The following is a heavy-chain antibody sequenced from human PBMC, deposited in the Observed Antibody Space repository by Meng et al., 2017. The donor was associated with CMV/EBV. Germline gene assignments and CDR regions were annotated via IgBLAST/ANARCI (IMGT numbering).Heavy chain of an antibody. CDR1: GFSFSNYI. V-gene: IGHV3-21*01. Sequence: SGFSFSNYIMDWVRRAPGKGLEWVSSISSSSSYIYYADSVKGRFTISRDNAKNSLYLQMDSLRVEDTAVYYCAREWSVGAYNWFDPWGQGTLVTVSS. D-gene: IGHD1-26*01. J-gene: IGHJ5*02. CDR2: ISSSSSYI. CDR3: AREWSVGAYNWFDP.